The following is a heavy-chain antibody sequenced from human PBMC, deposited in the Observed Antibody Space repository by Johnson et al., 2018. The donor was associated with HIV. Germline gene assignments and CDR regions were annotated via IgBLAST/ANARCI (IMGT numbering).Heavy chain of an antibody. J-gene: IGHJ3*02. D-gene: IGHD3-10*01. V-gene: IGHV3-30*04. CDR2: ISYDGTNT. CDR1: GFTFSSYA. CDR3: AKDQGWFGEFMNAFDI. Sequence: QMQLVESGGGVVQPGRSLRLSCAASGFTFSSYAMHWVRQAPGKGLEWVAVISYDGTNTYYADSVKGRFTISRDNSKNTLYLQMNSLRAEDTAVYYCAKDQGWFGEFMNAFDIWGQGTMVTVSS.